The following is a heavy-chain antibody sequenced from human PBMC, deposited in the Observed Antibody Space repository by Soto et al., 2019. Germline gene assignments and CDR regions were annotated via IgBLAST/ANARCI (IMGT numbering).Heavy chain of an antibody. CDR2: VFYSGAT. CDR3: ARTGNYDDSGPISSPDF. CDR1: GGSISYNNYY. D-gene: IGHD3-22*01. J-gene: IGHJ4*02. Sequence: SETLSLTCTVSGGSISYNNYYWGWIRQPPGKGLEWIGSVFYSGATYYNPSLKSRLTISVDTSKNQFSLKLTSVTAADTAVYYCARTGNYDDSGPISSPDFWGQGTLVTVSS. V-gene: IGHV4-39*01.